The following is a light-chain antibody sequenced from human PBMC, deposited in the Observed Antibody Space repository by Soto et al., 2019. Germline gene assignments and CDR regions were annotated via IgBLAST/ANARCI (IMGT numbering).Light chain of an antibody. Sequence: QAVVTQEPSLTVSPGGTVTITCASSTGAVTSGHYHYWFQQKPGQAPRTLIYDTSNTHSWTPARFSGSLLGGKAALTLSGAQPEDEAEYYCLLSYRRDMIFGGGTQLTVL. CDR3: LLSYRRDMI. CDR1: TGAVTSGHY. J-gene: IGLJ2*01. CDR2: DTS. V-gene: IGLV7-46*01.